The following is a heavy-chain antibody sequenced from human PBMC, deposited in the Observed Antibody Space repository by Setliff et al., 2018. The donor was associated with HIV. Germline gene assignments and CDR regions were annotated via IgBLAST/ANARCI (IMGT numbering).Heavy chain of an antibody. J-gene: IGHJ6*03. Sequence: SETLSLTCTVSGGSINSGGYYWSWIRQHPGKGLEWIGYISYSGTTYYNPSLKSRITMSLDTSKSHFSLNLSSVTAADTAVYYCARVHQKEAAYYYYYVDVWGKGTTVTVSS. CDR2: ISYSGTT. V-gene: IGHV4-31*03. CDR3: ARVHQKEAAYYYYYVDV. CDR1: GGSINSGGYY.